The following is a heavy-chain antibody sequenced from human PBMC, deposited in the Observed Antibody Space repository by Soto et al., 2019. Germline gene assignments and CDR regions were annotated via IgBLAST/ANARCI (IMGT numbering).Heavy chain of an antibody. J-gene: IGHJ4*02. V-gene: IGHV3-48*01. CDR1: AFTFSSYS. CDR2: ISSSDINI. CDR3: ARDHGDYVPRNDY. D-gene: IGHD4-17*01. Sequence: EVQLVESGGGLIQPGGSLRLSCAASAFTFSSYSMNWVRQAPGKGLEWISYISSSDINIYYADSVKGRFTISRDIAKNSLYLQMNSLRAEDTAVSCCARDHGDYVPRNDYWGQGTLVTVSS.